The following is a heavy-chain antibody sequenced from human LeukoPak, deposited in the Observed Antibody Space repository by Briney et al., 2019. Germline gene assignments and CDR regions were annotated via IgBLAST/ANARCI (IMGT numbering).Heavy chain of an antibody. Sequence: PGGSLRLSCAASGFIFGSYGMHWVRQAPGKGLEWVADIWYDGSNQNYADSVKGRFTISRDYSKNTVYLQMNSLRAEDTAVYYCVRDRLTVPKKYFDCWGQGTLVTVSS. CDR3: VRDRLTVPKKYFDC. CDR2: IWYDGSNQ. D-gene: IGHD4-17*01. J-gene: IGHJ4*02. V-gene: IGHV3-33*01. CDR1: GFIFGSYG.